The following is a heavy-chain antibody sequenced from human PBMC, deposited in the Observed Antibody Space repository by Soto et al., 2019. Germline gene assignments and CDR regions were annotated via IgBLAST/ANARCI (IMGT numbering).Heavy chain of an antibody. Sequence: PSETLSLTCTVSGVSIVGYYWSWILQPPGKGLEWIGYIYYSGSTNYNPSLKSRVTISVDTSKNQFSLKLISVTAADTAVYHCASRVRSSWDDTNWFDSWGQGTLVTVSS. CDR2: IYYSGST. CDR1: GVSIVGYY. V-gene: IGHV4-59*08. D-gene: IGHD6-13*01. J-gene: IGHJ5*01. CDR3: ASRVRSSWDDTNWFDS.